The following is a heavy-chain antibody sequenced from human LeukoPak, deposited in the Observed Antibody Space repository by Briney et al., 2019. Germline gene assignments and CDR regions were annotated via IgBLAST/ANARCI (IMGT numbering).Heavy chain of an antibody. V-gene: IGHV3-21*01. Sequence: GGSLRLSCAASRFTFSSYSMNWVRQAPGKALEWVSSISSSSDYIYYADSVKGRFTISRDNARNSLYLQMNSLRVEDTAVYYCARGTEYGWLDPWGQGTLVTVSS. J-gene: IGHJ5*02. CDR3: ARGTEYGWLDP. CDR2: ISSSSDYI. CDR1: RFTFSSYS. D-gene: IGHD2/OR15-2a*01.